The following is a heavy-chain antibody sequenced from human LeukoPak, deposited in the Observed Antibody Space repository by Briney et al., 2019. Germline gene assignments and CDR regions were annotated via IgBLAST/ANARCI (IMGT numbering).Heavy chain of an antibody. D-gene: IGHD3-10*01. J-gene: IGHJ4*02. V-gene: IGHV3-48*03. CDR3: ARVAYYYGSGSWVPYYFDY. CDR1: GFTFSSYE. CDR2: ISSSGSTI. Sequence: GGSLRLSCAASGFTFSSYEMNWVRQAPGKGLEWVSYISSSGSTIYYADSVKGRFTISRDNAKHSLFLQMNSLRAEDTAVYYCARVAYYYGSGSWVPYYFDYWGQGTLVTVSS.